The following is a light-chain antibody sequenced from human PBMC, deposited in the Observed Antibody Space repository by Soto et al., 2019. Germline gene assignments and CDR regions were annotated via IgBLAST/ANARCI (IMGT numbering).Light chain of an antibody. CDR3: ETWDSNTQV. CDR1: SGHSSFI. Sequence: QSVLTQSSSASASLGSSVKLTCTLSSGHSSFIIAWHQQQPGKAPRYLMKLEGSGSYNKGSGVPDRFSGSSSGADRYLSISNLQFEDEADYYSETWDSNTQVFGGGTKVTVL. J-gene: IGLJ3*02. CDR2: LEGSGSY. V-gene: IGLV4-60*02.